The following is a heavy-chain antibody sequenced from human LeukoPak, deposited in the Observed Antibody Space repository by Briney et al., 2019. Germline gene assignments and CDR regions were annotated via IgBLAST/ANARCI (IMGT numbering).Heavy chain of an antibody. J-gene: IGHJ4*02. CDR3: ARGWSFDSASRSDF. CDR1: GYTFTTYD. CDR2: MNPNSGNT. Sequence: ASVKVSCKASGYTFTTYDINWVRQATGQGLEWMGWMNPNSGNTGYAQKFQGRVTITRNTSISTAYMELSSLRSEDTAVYYCARGWSFDSASRSDFWGQGTLVTVSS. D-gene: IGHD3-22*01. V-gene: IGHV1-8*03.